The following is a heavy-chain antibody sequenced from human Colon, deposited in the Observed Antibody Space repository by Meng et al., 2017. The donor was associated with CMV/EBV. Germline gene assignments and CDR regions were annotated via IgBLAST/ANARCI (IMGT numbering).Heavy chain of an antibody. Sequence: QVQLVQSGTEVDKPGXAVKVPCKASGDTFIDLGISWVRQAPGQGLEWMGWNSAYNGNTNYAPEFQGRVTLTTDTSTTTDTSTTTVYMELRSLRSDDTAIYYCATELSRGGYWGQGTLVTVSS. V-gene: IGHV1-18*01. CDR1: GDTFIDLG. CDR3: ATELSRGGY. J-gene: IGHJ4*02. CDR2: NSAYNGNT.